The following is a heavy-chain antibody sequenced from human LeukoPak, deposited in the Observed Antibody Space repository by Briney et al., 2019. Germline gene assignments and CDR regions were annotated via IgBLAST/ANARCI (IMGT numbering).Heavy chain of an antibody. Sequence: QPPGKGLEWIGEINHSGSTNYNPSLKSRGTISVEKYKKQFYLKLSCVTAGDRAVYYCARRLTYYYGSGSYLSKKNWFDPWGQGALVTVSS. CDR2: INHSGST. D-gene: IGHD3-10*01. CDR3: ARRLTYYYGSGSYLSKKNWFDP. J-gene: IGHJ5*02. V-gene: IGHV4-34*01.